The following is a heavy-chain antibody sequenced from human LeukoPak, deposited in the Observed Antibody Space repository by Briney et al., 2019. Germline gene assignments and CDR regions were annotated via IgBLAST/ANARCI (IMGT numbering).Heavy chain of an antibody. Sequence: GGSLRLSCAASGFTVSSNYMSWVRQAPGKGLEWVGRIKSKIDGGTTDYAAPVKGRFTISRDDSKNTLYPHVNSLKTEDAAVYYCATDPTTVINPLPLEYWGQGTLVTVSS. CDR1: GFTVSSNY. J-gene: IGHJ4*02. CDR3: ATDPTTVINPLPLEY. CDR2: IKSKIDGGTT. D-gene: IGHD4-23*01. V-gene: IGHV3-15*01.